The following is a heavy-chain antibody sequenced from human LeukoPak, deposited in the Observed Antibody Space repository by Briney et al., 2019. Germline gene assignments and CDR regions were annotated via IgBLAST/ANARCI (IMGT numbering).Heavy chain of an antibody. CDR2: IYYSGST. CDR1: GGSFSGYY. CDR3: ARVQNDYGDYCWFDP. Sequence: PSETLSLTCAVYGGSFSGYYWSWIRQPPGKGLEWIGYIYYSGSTNYNPSLKSRVTISVDTSKNQFSLKLSSVTAADTAVYYCARVQNDYGDYCWFDPWGQGTLVTVSS. V-gene: IGHV4-59*01. J-gene: IGHJ5*02. D-gene: IGHD4-17*01.